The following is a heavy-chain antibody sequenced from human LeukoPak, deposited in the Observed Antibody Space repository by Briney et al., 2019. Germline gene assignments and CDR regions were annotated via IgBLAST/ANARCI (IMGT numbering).Heavy chain of an antibody. CDR1: GFTFSSYA. Sequence: GRSLRLSCAASGFTFSSYAMHWVRQAPGKGLEWVAVTSYDGSNKYYADSVKGRFTISRDNSKDTLYLQMNGLRAEDTAVYYCATWRSGMLDYWGQGTLVTVSS. CDR3: ATWRSGMLDY. J-gene: IGHJ4*02. D-gene: IGHD3-3*01. CDR2: TSYDGSNK. V-gene: IGHV3-30-3*01.